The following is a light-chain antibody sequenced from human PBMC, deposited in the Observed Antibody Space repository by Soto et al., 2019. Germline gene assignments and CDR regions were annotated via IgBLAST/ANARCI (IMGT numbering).Light chain of an antibody. CDR2: LNS. CDR1: ESLLHTNGYNY. Sequence: DIEMTQSPLSLPVTPGEPASISCRSSESLLHTNGYNYLDWYLQKPGQSPQLLIYLNSNRASGVPDRFSGSGSGTDFTLTISRVEAEDVGVYYCMQALQTPYTFGQGTKLEIK. V-gene: IGKV2-28*01. J-gene: IGKJ2*01. CDR3: MQALQTPYT.